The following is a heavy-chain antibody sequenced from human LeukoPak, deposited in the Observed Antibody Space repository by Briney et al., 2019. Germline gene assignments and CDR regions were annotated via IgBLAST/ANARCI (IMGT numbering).Heavy chain of an antibody. V-gene: IGHV3-30*18. D-gene: IGHD3-9*01. Sequence: GGSLRLSCAASGFTFSRYGMHWVRQAPGKGLEWVAVISYDGSNKYYVDSAKGRFTISKDNSKNTLYLQMNSLRAEDTALYYFAKDRDILTVDLDYWGQGTLVTVSS. J-gene: IGHJ4*02. CDR3: AKDRDILTVDLDY. CDR1: GFTFSRYG. CDR2: ISYDGSNK.